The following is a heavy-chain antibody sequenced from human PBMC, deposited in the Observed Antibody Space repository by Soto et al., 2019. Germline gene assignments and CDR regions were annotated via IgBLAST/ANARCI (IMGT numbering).Heavy chain of an antibody. Sequence: PVGSLRLSCTASGFTFGDYAMSWFRQAPGKGLEWVGFIRSKAYGGTTEYAASVKGRFTISRDDSKSIAYLQMNSLKTEDTAVYYCTRDLEVTMVRGGQRGPLDYWRKGTLVTVSS. V-gene: IGHV3-49*03. D-gene: IGHD3-10*01. CDR2: IRSKAYGGTT. CDR3: TRDLEVTMVRGGQRGPLDY. CDR1: GFTFGDYA. J-gene: IGHJ4*02.